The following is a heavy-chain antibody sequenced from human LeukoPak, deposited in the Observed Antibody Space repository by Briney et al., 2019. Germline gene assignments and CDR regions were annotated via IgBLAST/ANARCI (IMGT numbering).Heavy chain of an antibody. CDR1: GASVASNTTS. Sequence: SQTLSLTCAISGASVASNTTSWNWIRQSPSRGLEWLARTYYRSGWHNDYAESLRSRIIVNGDTYKNQFSLQLNSVTPEDTAVYYCVRQTGSWFPWGQGTLVTVSS. V-gene: IGHV6-1*01. D-gene: IGHD2-15*01. CDR3: VRQTGSWFP. J-gene: IGHJ5*02. CDR2: TYYRSGWHN.